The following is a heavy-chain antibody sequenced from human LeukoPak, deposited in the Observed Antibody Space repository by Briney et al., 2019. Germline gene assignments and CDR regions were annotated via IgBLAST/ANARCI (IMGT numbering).Heavy chain of an antibody. CDR2: IKSKTDGGTT. D-gene: IGHD6-19*01. Sequence: PGGSLRLSCAASGFTFSNAWMSWVRQAPGKGLEWVGRIKSKTDGGTTDYAAPVKGRFTISRDDSKNTLYLQMNSLKTEDTAVYYCTTDLPVAVAGQTRFDYWGQGTLVTVSS. V-gene: IGHV3-15*01. CDR3: TTDLPVAVAGQTRFDY. J-gene: IGHJ4*02. CDR1: GFTFSNAW.